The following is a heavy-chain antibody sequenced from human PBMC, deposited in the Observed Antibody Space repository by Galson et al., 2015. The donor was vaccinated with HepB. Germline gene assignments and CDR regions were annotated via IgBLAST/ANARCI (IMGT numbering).Heavy chain of an antibody. J-gene: IGHJ4*02. D-gene: IGHD1-20*01. CDR1: GFTLSRYW. CDR2: INSDGSST. V-gene: IGHV3-74*01. Sequence: SLRLSCAASGFTLSRYWMHWVRQAPGKGLVWVSRINSDGSSTSYADSEKGRFTISRDNAKNTLYLQMNSLRAEDTAVYYCASADNWNHALDYWGQGTLVTASS. CDR3: ASADNWNHALDY.